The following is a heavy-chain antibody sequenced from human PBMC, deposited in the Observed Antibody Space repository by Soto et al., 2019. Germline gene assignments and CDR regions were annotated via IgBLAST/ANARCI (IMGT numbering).Heavy chain of an antibody. CDR2: MSGGGGST. J-gene: IGHJ4*02. D-gene: IGHD2-2*01. CDR1: GFSLGLSA. CDR3: AKHARGHQLLCYLDY. Sequence: SLTLSRAAYGFSLGLSAITWVRQAPGKGRGWVSAMSGGGGSTYHADSVKGRFTISRDNSKNTLYLHMNSLSAEDTAIYYCAKHARGHQLLCYLDYWGQGT. V-gene: IGHV3-23*01.